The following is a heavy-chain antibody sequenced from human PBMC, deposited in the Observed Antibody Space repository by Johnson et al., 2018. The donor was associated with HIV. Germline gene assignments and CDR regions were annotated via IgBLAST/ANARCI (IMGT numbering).Heavy chain of an antibody. D-gene: IGHD6-13*01. CDR2: IYSGGST. CDR1: GFTVSSNY. V-gene: IGHV3-53*01. CDR3: ARARAGDAFDS. J-gene: IGHJ3*02. Sequence: EVQLVESGGGVVQPGGSLRLSCAASGFTVSSNYMSWVRQAPGKGLEWVSVIYSGGSTYYADSVKGRFTISRDNSKNTMYLQMNSLRAEDTAVYYCARARAGDAFDSWGQGTMVSVSS.